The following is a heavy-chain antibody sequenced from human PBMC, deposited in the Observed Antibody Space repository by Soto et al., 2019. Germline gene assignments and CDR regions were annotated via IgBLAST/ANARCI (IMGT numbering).Heavy chain of an antibody. Sequence: GASVKASCKASGYTFTGYYMHWVRQAPGQGLEWMGWINPNGGGTNYAQKFQGWVTMTRDTSISTAYMELSRLRSDDTAVYYCARNEYYDFWSGYYMGFDYWGQGTLVTVSS. J-gene: IGHJ4*02. V-gene: IGHV1-2*04. CDR2: INPNGGGT. D-gene: IGHD3-3*01. CDR1: GYTFTGYY. CDR3: ARNEYYDFWSGYYMGFDY.